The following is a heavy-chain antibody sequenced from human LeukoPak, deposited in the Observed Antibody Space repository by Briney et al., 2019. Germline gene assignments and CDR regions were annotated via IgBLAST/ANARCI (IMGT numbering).Heavy chain of an antibody. CDR1: GFTFNTFN. CDR2: INSGGDYK. Sequence: GGSLRLSCAASGFTFNTFNMNWFRQAPGKGLEWVSSINSGGDYKYYADSVKGRFTTSRDNAKNSLSLQLNSLRVEDTAIYYCARGHYDVLASSYKWTPDYWGQGTLVTVSS. V-gene: IGHV3-21*01. CDR3: ARGHYDVLASSYKWTPDY. D-gene: IGHD3-9*01. J-gene: IGHJ4*02.